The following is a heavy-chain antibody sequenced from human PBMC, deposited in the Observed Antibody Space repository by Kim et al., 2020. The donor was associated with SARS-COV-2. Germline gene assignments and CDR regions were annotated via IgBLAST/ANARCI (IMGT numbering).Heavy chain of an antibody. Sequence: ARKFQGRVTMTRNTSISTAYMELRRLRSEDTAVYYCAREGHDFWSNAFDIWGQGTMVTVSS. J-gene: IGHJ3*02. CDR3: AREGHDFWSNAFDI. D-gene: IGHD3-3*01. V-gene: IGHV1-8*01.